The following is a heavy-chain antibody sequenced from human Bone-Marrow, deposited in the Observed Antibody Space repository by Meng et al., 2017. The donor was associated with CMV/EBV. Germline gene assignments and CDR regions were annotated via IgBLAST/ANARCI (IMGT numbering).Heavy chain of an antibody. CDR2: INPNSGGT. D-gene: IGHD2-2*01. CDR1: GYTFTDYY. V-gene: IGHV1-2*02. J-gene: IGHJ5*02. Sequence: ASVKVSCKASGYTFTDYYVHWVRQAPGQGLEWMGWINPNSGGTNYAQKFQGRVTMARDTSISTAYMELSRLRSDDTAVYYCGRGYCTTTSCHPEGWFDPWGQGTLVTVSS. CDR3: GRGYCTTTSCHPEGWFDP.